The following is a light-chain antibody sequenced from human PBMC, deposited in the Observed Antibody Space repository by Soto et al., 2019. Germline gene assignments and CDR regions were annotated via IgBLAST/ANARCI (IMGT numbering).Light chain of an antibody. J-gene: IGLJ1*01. Sequence: QSALTQPASVSGSPGQSITISCTGTSSHVGSYNLVSWYQQHPGKAPKLMIYEGSKRPSGISNRFSGSKSGNTASLTISGLQAEDEAEYYCCSYADSSRIYVFGSGTKLTVL. V-gene: IGLV2-23*01. CDR3: CSYADSSRIYV. CDR1: SSHVGSYNL. CDR2: EGS.